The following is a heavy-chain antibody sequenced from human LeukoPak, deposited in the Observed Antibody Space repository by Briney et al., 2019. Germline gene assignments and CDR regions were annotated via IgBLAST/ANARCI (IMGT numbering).Heavy chain of an antibody. CDR2: ISSDGSDK. V-gene: IGHV3-30*14. CDR1: GFTFSPHA. CDR3: ARGGDYGPDY. D-gene: IGHD4-17*01. J-gene: IGHJ4*02. Sequence: GRSLRLSCAASGFTFSPHAMHWVRQAPGKGLKWVAVISSDGSDKYYADSVQGRFTISRDNSKNTLYLQMNSLRAEDTAVYYCARGGDYGPDYWGQGALVTVSS.